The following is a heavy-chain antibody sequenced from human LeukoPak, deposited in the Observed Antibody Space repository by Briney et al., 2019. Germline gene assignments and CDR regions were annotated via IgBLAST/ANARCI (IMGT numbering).Heavy chain of an antibody. CDR1: GGSISSSSYY. CDR2: IYYSGST. Sequence: PSETLSLTCTVSGGSISSSSYYWGWIRQPPGKGLEWIGSIYYSGSTYYNPSLKSRVTISVDTSKNQFSLKLSSVTAADTAVYYCARGARAGYNLEPIDYWGQGTLVTVSS. CDR3: ARGARAGYNLEPIDY. V-gene: IGHV4-39*01. J-gene: IGHJ4*02. D-gene: IGHD5-24*01.